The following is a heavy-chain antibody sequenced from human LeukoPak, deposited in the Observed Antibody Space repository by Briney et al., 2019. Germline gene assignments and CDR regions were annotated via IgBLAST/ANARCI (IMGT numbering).Heavy chain of an antibody. CDR3: ARGRVVSGTHFDY. CDR1: GFTFSTYA. CDR2: IYYSGST. J-gene: IGHJ4*02. V-gene: IGHV4-59*01. Sequence: PGGSLRLSCSASGFTFSTYAMHWIRQPPGKGLEWIGYIYYSGSTNYNPSLKSRVTISIGTSKNQFSLKLRSVTAADTAVYYCARGRVVSGTHFDYWGQGTLVTVSS. D-gene: IGHD2-15*01.